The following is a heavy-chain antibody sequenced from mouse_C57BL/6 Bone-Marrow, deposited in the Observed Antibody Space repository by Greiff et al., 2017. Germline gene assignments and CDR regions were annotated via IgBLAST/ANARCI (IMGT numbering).Heavy chain of an antibody. CDR3: TRDYYGSSYRFAY. J-gene: IGHJ3*01. V-gene: IGHV6-3*01. CDR2: IRLKSDNYAT. Sequence: EVKLVESGGGLVQPGGSMKLSCVASGFTFSNYWMNWVRQSPEKGLEWVAQIRLKSDNYATHYAESVKGRFTISRDDSKSSVYLQMNTLRAEDTGIYYCTRDYYGSSYRFAYWGQGTLVTVSA. CDR1: GFTFSNYW. D-gene: IGHD1-1*01.